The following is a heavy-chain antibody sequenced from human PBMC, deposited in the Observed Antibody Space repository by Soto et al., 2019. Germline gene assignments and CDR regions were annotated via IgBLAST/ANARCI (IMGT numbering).Heavy chain of an antibody. CDR1: GGSISGDGYY. CDR2: IYYTGST. V-gene: IGHV4-31*03. D-gene: IGHD3-16*02. CDR3: ARHSSNVWGSYRQLRSYYFDY. Sequence: SETLSLTCIVSGGSISGDGYYWNWIRQYPGKGLEWVGFIYYTGSTYYNPSLRSRITMSVDTSKSQFSLKVNSVTAADTAVYYCARHSSNVWGSYRQLRSYYFDYWGQGTLVTVSS. J-gene: IGHJ4*02.